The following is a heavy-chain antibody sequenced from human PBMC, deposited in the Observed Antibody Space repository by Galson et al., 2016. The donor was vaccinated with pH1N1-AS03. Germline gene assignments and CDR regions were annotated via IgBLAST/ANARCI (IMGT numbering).Heavy chain of an antibody. CDR1: GGSITTHY. CDR2: VRPSGTP. D-gene: IGHD7-27*01. Sequence: SETLSLTCSVSGGSITTHYWSWIRQSPGKGLQWIACVRPSGTPDCTPFPDSRVPTAVDTSKNQFSLTLTSVTATDTAVNSFARHLRLGKGAFEIWGQGRPVTVSS. J-gene: IGHJ3*02. CDR3: ARHLRLGKGAFEI. V-gene: IGHV4-59*08.